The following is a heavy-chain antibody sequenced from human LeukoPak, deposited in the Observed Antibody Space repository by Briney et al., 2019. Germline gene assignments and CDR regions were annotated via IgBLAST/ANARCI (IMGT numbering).Heavy chain of an antibody. CDR2: INPNSGGT. Sequence: GSVKVSCKASGYTFTGYYMHWVRQAPGQGLEWMGWINPNSGGTNYAQKFQGRVTMTRDTSISTAYMELSRLRSDDTAVYYCASFIVVVVAAFDAFDIWGQGTMVTVSS. D-gene: IGHD2-15*01. CDR3: ASFIVVVVAAFDAFDI. V-gene: IGHV1-2*02. CDR1: GYTFTGYY. J-gene: IGHJ3*02.